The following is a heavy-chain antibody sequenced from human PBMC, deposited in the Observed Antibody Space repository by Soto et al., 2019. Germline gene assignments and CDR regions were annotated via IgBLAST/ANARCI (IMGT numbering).Heavy chain of an antibody. CDR3: ARACDYGGYYYGMDV. V-gene: IGHV3-64*01. CDR2: ISSNGGST. CDR1: GFTFSRYA. J-gene: IGHJ6*02. D-gene: IGHD4-17*01. Sequence: EVQLVESGGGLVQPGGSLRLSCAASGFTFSRYAMHWVRQAPGKGLEYVSTISSNGGSTYYANSVKGRFTISRDNSKNTLYLQMGSLRAEDRAVYYCARACDYGGYYYGMDVWGQGTTVTVSS.